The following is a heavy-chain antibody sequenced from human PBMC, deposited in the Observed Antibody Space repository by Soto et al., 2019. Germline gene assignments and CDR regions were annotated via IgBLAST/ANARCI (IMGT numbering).Heavy chain of an antibody. CDR1: GYTFTNYG. V-gene: IGHV1-3*01. J-gene: IGHJ5*02. CDR2: INVGNGNT. D-gene: IGHD2-2*01. CDR3: ARLPHPYCNSPSCPSWLDP. Sequence: ASVKVSCKASGYTFTNYGMHWVRQAPGQRLEWMGWINVGNGNTKYSQKLQDRVTITRDTSASTAYMELSSLRSEDTAVYYCARLPHPYCNSPSCPSWLDPWGQGTLVTVSS.